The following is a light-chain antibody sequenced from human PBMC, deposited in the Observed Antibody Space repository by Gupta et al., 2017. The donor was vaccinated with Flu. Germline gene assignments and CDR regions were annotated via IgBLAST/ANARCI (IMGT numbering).Light chain of an antibody. Sequence: PSFLSASVGDRLTITCRASQGIYSYLAWYQQKPGKAPKLLIYAASTLQIGVPSRFSGSGSGTKFTLTISSLQPEDFASYFCQQLNSSPWTFGQGTRVEIK. CDR2: AAS. CDR1: QGIYSY. V-gene: IGKV1-9*01. J-gene: IGKJ1*01. CDR3: QQLNSSPWT.